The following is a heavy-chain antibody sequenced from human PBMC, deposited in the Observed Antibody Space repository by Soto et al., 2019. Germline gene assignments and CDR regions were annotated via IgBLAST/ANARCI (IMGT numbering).Heavy chain of an antibody. CDR1: GFTFNTYG. Sequence: QVQLVESGGGVVQPGRSLRLSCAASGFTFNTYGMHWVRQSPGKGLEWVAVISYDGSNKYYADSVKGLLTISRDNSKNTLYLQMNSLRAEDTAVYYCAKGQHCSSTSCYFYYYCMDVWGQGTTVAVSS. CDR2: ISYDGSNK. CDR3: AKGQHCSSTSCYFYYYCMDV. D-gene: IGHD2-2*01. J-gene: IGHJ6*02. V-gene: IGHV3-30*18.